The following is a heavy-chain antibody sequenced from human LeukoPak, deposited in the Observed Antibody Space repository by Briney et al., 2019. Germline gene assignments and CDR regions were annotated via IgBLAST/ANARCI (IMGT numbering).Heavy chain of an antibody. V-gene: IGHV3-48*03. CDR3: ARDLQFGYSYGYPDY. J-gene: IGHJ4*02. D-gene: IGHD5-18*01. CDR2: ISSSGSTI. Sequence: GGSLRLSCAASGFTFSSYEMNWVRQAPGKGLAWVSYISSSGSTIYYADSVKGRFTISRDNAKNSLYLQMNSLRAEDTAVYYCARDLQFGYSYGYPDYWGQGTLVTVSS. CDR1: GFTFSSYE.